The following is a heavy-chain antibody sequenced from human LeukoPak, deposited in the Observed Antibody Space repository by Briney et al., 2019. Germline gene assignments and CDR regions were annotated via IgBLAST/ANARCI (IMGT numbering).Heavy chain of an antibody. CDR3: AFTGCSGGSCYDWFDP. Sequence: GASVKVSCKASGYTFTSYGISWVRLAPGQGLERMGWISAYNGNTNYAQKLQGRVTMTTDTSTSTAYMELRSLRSDDTAVYYCAFTGCSGGSCYDWFDPWGQGTLVTVSS. D-gene: IGHD2-15*01. CDR1: GYTFTSYG. J-gene: IGHJ5*02. V-gene: IGHV1-18*01. CDR2: ISAYNGNT.